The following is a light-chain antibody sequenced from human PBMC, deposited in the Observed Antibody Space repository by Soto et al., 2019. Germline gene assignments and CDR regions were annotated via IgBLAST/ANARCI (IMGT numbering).Light chain of an antibody. Sequence: EIVLTQSPGTLSLSPGERATLSCRASQSVSSSYLAWYQQKPGQAPRLLIYGASSRATGIPDRFSGSGSGTDFTLTISRLEPEDLAVYYCQQYGSSLITFGQGTRLAI. V-gene: IGKV3-20*01. CDR2: GAS. J-gene: IGKJ5*01. CDR1: QSVSSSY. CDR3: QQYGSSLIT.